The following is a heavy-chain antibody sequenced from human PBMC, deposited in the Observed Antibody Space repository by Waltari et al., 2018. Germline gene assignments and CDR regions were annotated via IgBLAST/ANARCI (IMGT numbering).Heavy chain of an antibody. CDR1: GGSFSGYY. V-gene: IGHV4-34*01. CDR3: ARGRGYRCSSTSCYNRAPPFDY. D-gene: IGHD2-2*02. J-gene: IGHJ4*02. CDR2: INHSGST. Sequence: QVQLQQWGAGLLKPSETLSLTCAVYGGSFSGYYWSWIRQPPGTGLEWIGEINHSGSTNYNPSLKSRVTISVDTSKNQFSLKLSSVTAADTAVYYCARGRGYRCSSTSCYNRAPPFDYWGQGTLVTVSS.